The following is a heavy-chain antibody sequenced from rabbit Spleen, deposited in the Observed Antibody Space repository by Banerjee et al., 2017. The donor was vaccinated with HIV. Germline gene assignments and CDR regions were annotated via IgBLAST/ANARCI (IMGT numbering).Heavy chain of an antibody. V-gene: IGHV1S45*01. J-gene: IGHJ4*01. CDR1: GFSFSDRDV. Sequence: QEQLVESGGGLVQPEGSLTLTCKASGFSFSDRDVMCWVRQAPEKGLEWIACINTATGKPVYATWAKGRFTISTTSSTTVTLQMTSLTAADTATYFCARDLAGAIGWNFYLWGPGTLVTVS. CDR3: ARDLAGAIGWNFYL. D-gene: IGHD4-1*01. CDR2: INTATGKP.